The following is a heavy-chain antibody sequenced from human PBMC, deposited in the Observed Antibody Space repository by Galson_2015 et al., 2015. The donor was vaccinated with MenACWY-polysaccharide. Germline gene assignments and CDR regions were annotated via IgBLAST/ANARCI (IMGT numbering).Heavy chain of an antibody. V-gene: IGHV3-21*01. CDR1: GFTFSTYS. CDR3: ASRTGFRTGSGPEDY. J-gene: IGHJ4*02. Sequence: SLRLSCAGSGFTFSTYSMIWVRQAPGKGLEWVSAISGSSSYIYYADSVKGRFTISRDNAKNSLYLQMNSLRAEDTAVYYCASRTGFRTGSGPEDYWGQGALVTVSS. CDR2: ISGSSSYI. D-gene: IGHD1-14*01.